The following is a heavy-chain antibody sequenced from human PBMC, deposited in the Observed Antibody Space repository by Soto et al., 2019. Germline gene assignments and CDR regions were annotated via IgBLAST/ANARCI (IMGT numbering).Heavy chain of an antibody. J-gene: IGHJ4*02. CDR2: IKSKFDGGRI. Sequence: EVHLVESGGGPVKPGGSLRISCAASGFTVSGAWMSWVRQAPGKGLEWVGRIKSKFDGGRIDYAESVKGRFSISRDDSNNTMFLQMNSLKTEDTAVSFCTTSVTGPPRALDYGGQGTLVTVSS. CDR1: GFTVSGAW. CDR3: TTSVTGPPRALDY. D-gene: IGHD1-20*01. V-gene: IGHV3-15*01.